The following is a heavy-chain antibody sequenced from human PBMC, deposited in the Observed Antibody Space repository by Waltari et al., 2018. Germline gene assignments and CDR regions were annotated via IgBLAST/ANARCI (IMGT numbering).Heavy chain of an antibody. V-gene: IGHV3-30*18. CDR3: AKDAFGNTYLDH. CDR1: GFSLSNFG. Sequence: QVQLVESGGGVVQPGMSLRLSCAASGFSLSNFGMHWVRQAPGKWLEWVAIAFFDGIKTDYADSVRGRFTISRDNSKNTLYLDINNLRVDDTGIYYCAKDAFGNTYLDHWSQGTVVTVSS. J-gene: IGHJ5*02. CDR2: AFFDGIKT. D-gene: IGHD3-10*01.